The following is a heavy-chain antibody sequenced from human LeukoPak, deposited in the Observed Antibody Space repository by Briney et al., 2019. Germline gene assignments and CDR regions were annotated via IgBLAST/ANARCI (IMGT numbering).Heavy chain of an antibody. CDR2: IWYNGSNK. J-gene: IGHJ3*02. V-gene: IGHV3-33*06. CDR1: GFTFSSYG. CDR3: ANDRDGSYDRGPRDAFDI. Sequence: GGSLRLSCAASGFTFSSYGMHWVRQAPGKGLEWVAVIWYNGSNKYYADSVKGRFTISRDNSKNTLYLQMNSLRAEDTAVYYCANDRDGSYDRGPRDAFDIWGQGTMVTVSS. D-gene: IGHD1-26*01.